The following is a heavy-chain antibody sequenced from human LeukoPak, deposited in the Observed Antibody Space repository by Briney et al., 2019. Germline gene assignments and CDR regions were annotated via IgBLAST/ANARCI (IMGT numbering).Heavy chain of an antibody. CDR2: MNPNGGKT. CDR3: VRAAQEDRDPLTGRQTGNWFNP. V-gene: IGHV1-8*02. J-gene: IGHJ5*02. D-gene: IGHD3-9*01. Sequence: ASVNVSCKASGYTFTTYDINWVRQVSGQGPEWMGWMNPNGGKTGYAQSFQGRVNLTRNTSISTAYMEVTNLTPEDTAVYYCVRAAQEDRDPLTGRQTGNWFNPWGQGTLVTVSS. CDR1: GYTFTTYD.